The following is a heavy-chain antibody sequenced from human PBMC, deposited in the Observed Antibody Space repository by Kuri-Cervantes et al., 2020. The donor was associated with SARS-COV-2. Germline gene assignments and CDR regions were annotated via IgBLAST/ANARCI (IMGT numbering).Heavy chain of an antibody. CDR3: ARQVLLWFGELNYMDV. CDR2: TYHSGST. Sequence: SETLSLTCAVSGSSISSGYYWGWIRQPPGKGLEWIGSTYHSGSTYYNPSLKSRVTISVDTSKNQFSLKLSSVTAADTAVYYCARQVLLWFGELNYMDVWGKGTTVTVSS. D-gene: IGHD3-10*01. J-gene: IGHJ6*03. CDR1: GSSISSGYY. V-gene: IGHV4-38-2*01.